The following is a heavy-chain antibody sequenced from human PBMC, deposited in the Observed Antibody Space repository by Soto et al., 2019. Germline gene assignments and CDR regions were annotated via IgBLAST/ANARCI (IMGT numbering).Heavy chain of an antibody. J-gene: IGHJ6*02. V-gene: IGHV3-30-3*01. CDR3: ARDISYYARNGFSHKGMDV. D-gene: IGHD3-10*01. Sequence: QVQLVESGGGVVQPGGSLRLSCTASGFNFYRYAIHWDRQAPGGGLEWLAVISLDGTDKYAGSVRGRLTISRDNAKNTVELQVNGLRTEDTAVYFCARDISYYARNGFSHKGMDVWGQGTTVTVSS. CDR2: ISLDGTDK. CDR1: GFNFYRYA.